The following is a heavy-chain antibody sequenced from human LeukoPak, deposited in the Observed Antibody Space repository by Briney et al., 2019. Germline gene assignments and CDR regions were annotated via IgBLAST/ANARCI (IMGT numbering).Heavy chain of an antibody. CDR3: AEDQGGSGSFDY. J-gene: IGHJ4*02. Sequence: GGSLRLSCEASGLIFSNFAMSWVRQALGKGLEWVSATSGSGGSTYYADSVKGRFTISRDNSKNTLYLQMNSLRAEDTAVYYCAEDQGGSGSFDYWGQGTLVTVSS. CDR2: TSGSGGST. CDR1: GLIFSNFA. V-gene: IGHV3-23*01. D-gene: IGHD3-10*01.